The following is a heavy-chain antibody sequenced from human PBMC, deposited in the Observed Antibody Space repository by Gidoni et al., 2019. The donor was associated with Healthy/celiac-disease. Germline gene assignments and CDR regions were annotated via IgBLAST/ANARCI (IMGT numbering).Heavy chain of an antibody. CDR2: ISGSGGST. D-gene: IGHD6-19*01. Sequence: EVQLLESGGGLVQPGGSLRLSCAASGFTFRSYAMSWVRQAPGKGLEWVSAISGSGGSTYYADSVKGRFTISRDNSKNTLYLQMNSLRAEDTAVYYCAAIPGIAVVSHGSFDYWGQGTLVTVSS. CDR3: AAIPGIAVVSHGSFDY. CDR1: GFTFRSYA. V-gene: IGHV3-23*01. J-gene: IGHJ4*02.